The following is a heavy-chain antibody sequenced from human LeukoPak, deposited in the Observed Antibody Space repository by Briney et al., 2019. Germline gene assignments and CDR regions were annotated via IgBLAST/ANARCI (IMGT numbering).Heavy chain of an antibody. V-gene: IGHV3-21*01. CDR1: GFTFSVYS. CDR2: ITTSSSDM. J-gene: IGHJ6*03. D-gene: IGHD4-23*01. CDR3: ARDWYTAERWTIYYSYYIDV. Sequence: GGSLRLSCAASGFTFSVYSMNWVRQAPGKGLEWVSSITTSSSDMYYADSVKGRFTISRDNAKNSLFLQMNSLRAEDTAVYYCARDWYTAERWTIYYSYYIDVWGKGTTVTVSS.